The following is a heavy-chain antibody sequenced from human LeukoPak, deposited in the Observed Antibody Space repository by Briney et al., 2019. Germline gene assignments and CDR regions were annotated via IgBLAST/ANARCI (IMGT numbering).Heavy chain of an antibody. CDR3: AREGPRGNSQFDY. Sequence: GGSLRLSCAASGFTFSSYGMHWVRQAPGKGLEWVALIWYDGSNKYYTDSVKGRLTISRDNSKNTLYLQMNSLRAEDTAVYYCAREGPRGNSQFDYWGQGTLVTVSS. D-gene: IGHD2/OR15-2a*01. J-gene: IGHJ4*02. CDR2: IWYDGSNK. V-gene: IGHV3-33*01. CDR1: GFTFSSYG.